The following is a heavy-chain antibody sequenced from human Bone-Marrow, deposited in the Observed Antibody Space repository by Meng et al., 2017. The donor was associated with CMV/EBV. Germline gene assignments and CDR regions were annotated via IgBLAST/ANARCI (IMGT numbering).Heavy chain of an antibody. CDR1: GYTYTVSY. D-gene: IGHD4-23*01. V-gene: IGHV1-69*06. Sequence: SGYTYTVSYMHWVRQAPGRGLEWMGSIIPIFGTANYAQKFQGRVTITADKSTSTAYMELSSLRSEDTAVYYCARAKMTTVVTATLDYWGQGTLVTVSS. CDR2: IIPIFGTA. J-gene: IGHJ4*02. CDR3: ARAKMTTVVTATLDY.